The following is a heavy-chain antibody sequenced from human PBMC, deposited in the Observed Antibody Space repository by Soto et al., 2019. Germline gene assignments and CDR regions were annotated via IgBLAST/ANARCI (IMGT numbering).Heavy chain of an antibody. V-gene: IGHV1-69*01. J-gene: IGHJ6*02. CDR3: ARSQGSSTSLEIYYYYYYGMDV. Sequence: QVQLVQSGAEVKKPGSSVTVSCKASGGTFSSYAISWVRQAPGQGLEWMGGIIPISETTNYAQKFQGRVTITADESKITAYRELSSLRSEDTAVYYCARSQGSSTSLEIYYYYYYGMDVWGQGTTVTVSS. D-gene: IGHD2-2*01. CDR1: GGTFSSYA. CDR2: IIPISETT.